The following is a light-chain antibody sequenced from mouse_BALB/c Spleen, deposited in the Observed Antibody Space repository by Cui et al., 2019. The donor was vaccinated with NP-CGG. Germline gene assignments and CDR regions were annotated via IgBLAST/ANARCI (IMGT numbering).Light chain of an antibody. V-gene: IGLV1*01. Sequence: AVVTQESALTTSPGEIVTLTCRSRTGAVTTSNYANWVQEKPDHLFTGLIGGTNNRVPGVPARFSGSLIGDKAALTITGAQTEDEAIYFCALWYSNHWVFGGGTKLTVL. CDR1: TGAVTTSNY. J-gene: IGLJ1*01. CDR3: ALWYSNHWV. CDR2: GTN.